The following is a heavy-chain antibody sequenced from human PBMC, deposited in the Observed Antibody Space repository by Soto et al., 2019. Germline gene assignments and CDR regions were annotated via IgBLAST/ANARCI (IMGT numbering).Heavy chain of an antibody. V-gene: IGHV1-69*12. Sequence: QVQLVQSGAEVKKPGSSVKVSCKASGGTFSSYAISWVRQAPGQGLEWMGGIIPIFGTANYAQKFQGRVTITADDSTSTAYMELSSLRSEDTAVYYCARSYCISTSCYAGDWFDPWGQGTLVTVSS. CDR1: GGTFSSYA. J-gene: IGHJ5*02. D-gene: IGHD2-2*01. CDR2: IIPIFGTA. CDR3: ARSYCISTSCYAGDWFDP.